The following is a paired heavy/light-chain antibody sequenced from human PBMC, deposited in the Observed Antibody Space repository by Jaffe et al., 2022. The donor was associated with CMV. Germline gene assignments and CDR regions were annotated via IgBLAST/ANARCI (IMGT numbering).Light chain of an antibody. CDR1: SGSIASNY. CDR3: QSYDSSNVV. Sequence: NFMLTQPHSVSESPGKTVTISCTRSSGSIASNYVQWYQQRPGSAPTTVIYEDNQRPSGVPDRFSGSIDSSSNSASLTISGLKTEDEADYYCQSYDSSNVVFGGGTKLTVL. CDR2: EDN. J-gene: IGLJ2*01. V-gene: IGLV6-57*04.
Heavy chain of an antibody. D-gene: IGHD4-17*01. CDR3: ARDLWGDYDPLLGEYYGMDV. CDR1: GFTFSSYG. Sequence: QVQLVESGGGVVQPGRSLRLSCAASGFTFSSYGMHWVRQAPGKGLEWVAVIWYDGSNKYYADSVKGRFTISRDNSKNTLYLQMNSLRAEDTAVYYCARDLWGDYDPLLGEYYGMDVWGQGTTVTVSS. CDR2: IWYDGSNK. V-gene: IGHV3-33*01. J-gene: IGHJ6*02.